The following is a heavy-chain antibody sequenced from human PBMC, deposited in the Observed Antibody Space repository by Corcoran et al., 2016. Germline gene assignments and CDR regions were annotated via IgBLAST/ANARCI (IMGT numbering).Heavy chain of an antibody. CDR2: IWYDGSIK. J-gene: IGHJ6*02. CDR3: ARIDCTGGSCRPYYYYGMDV. D-gene: IGHD2-15*01. V-gene: IGHV3-33*01. Sequence: QVQLVESGGGVVQPGRSLTLSCAASGFTFNTYGMTWVRQAPGKGPEWVAVIWYDGSIKYYADSVKGRFTISRDNSKNTLYLQLNSLRAEDMALYYCARIDCTGGSCRPYYYYGMDVWGQGTTVTVSS. CDR1: GFTFNTYG.